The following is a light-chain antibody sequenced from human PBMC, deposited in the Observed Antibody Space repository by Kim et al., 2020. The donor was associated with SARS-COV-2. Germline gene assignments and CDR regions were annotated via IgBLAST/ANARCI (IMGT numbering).Light chain of an antibody. V-gene: IGKV3-11*01. CDR1: QSVNNY. CDR3: QHRKTWPVT. Sequence: LSPGESATPSCRASQSVNNYLAWYQQKPGQAPRLLLYDVSNRATGIPARFSGSGSGTDFTLTISSLEPEDSAVYYCQHRKTWPVTFGGGTKVDIK. J-gene: IGKJ4*01. CDR2: DVS.